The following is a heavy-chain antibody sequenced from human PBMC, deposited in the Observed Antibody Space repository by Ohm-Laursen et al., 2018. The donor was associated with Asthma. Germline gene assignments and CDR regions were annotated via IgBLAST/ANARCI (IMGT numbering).Heavy chain of an antibody. D-gene: IGHD3-9*01. CDR3: ARLDWALSVFDL. J-gene: IGHJ5*02. CDR1: GSSISSYY. CDR2: MHSSGGA. V-gene: IGHV4-59*01. Sequence: SETLSLTCTVSGSSISSYYWSWIRQPPGRGLEWIAYMHSSGGANYNPSLQSRVTLSVDTSNNRVSLRLSFVTAADTALYFCARLDWALSVFDLWGQGALVTVAS.